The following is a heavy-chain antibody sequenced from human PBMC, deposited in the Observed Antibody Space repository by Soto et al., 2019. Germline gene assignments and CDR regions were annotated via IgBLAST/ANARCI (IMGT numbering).Heavy chain of an antibody. CDR2: INPSDSDT. D-gene: IGHD3-10*01. V-gene: IGHV5-51*01. CDR3: ARQGPWLGIDY. J-gene: IGHJ4*02. CDR1: GYSFTNYW. Sequence: GESLKICSKASGYSFTNYWIGWVRQMPGKGLEWMVIINPSDSDTRYSPSFQGQVTISVDKSISSAYLQWSSLKASDTAMYYCARQGPWLGIDYWGQGTLVTVSS.